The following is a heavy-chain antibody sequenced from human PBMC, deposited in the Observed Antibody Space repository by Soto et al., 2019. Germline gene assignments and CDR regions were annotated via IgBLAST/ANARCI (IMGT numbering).Heavy chain of an antibody. J-gene: IGHJ6*03. CDR1: GYTFTSYD. Sequence: ASVKVSCKASGYTFTSYDINWVRQATGQGLEWMGWMNPNSGNTGYAQKFQGRVTMTRNTSISTAYMELSSLRSEDTAVYYCARRGTTVTTQDYYYYYMDVWGKGTTVTVSS. CDR2: MNPNSGNT. V-gene: IGHV1-8*01. CDR3: ARRGTTVTTQDYYYYYMDV. D-gene: IGHD4-4*01.